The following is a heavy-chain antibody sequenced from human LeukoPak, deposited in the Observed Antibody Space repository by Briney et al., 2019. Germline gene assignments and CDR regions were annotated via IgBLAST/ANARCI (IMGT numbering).Heavy chain of an antibody. J-gene: IGHJ4*02. CDR2: ISGSGGST. CDR3: AIPRGYSYGQFDY. Sequence: QTGGSLRLSCAASGFTFSSYAMSWVRQAPGKGLEWVSAISGSGGSTYYADSVKGRFTISRDNSKNTLYLQMNSLRAEDTAVYYCAIPRGYSYGQFDYWGQGTLVTVSS. D-gene: IGHD5-18*01. CDR1: GFTFSSYA. V-gene: IGHV3-23*01.